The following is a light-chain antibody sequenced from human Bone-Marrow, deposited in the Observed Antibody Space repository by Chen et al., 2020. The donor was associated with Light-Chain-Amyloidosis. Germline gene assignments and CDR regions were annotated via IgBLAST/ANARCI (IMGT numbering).Light chain of an antibody. CDR2: WAS. Sequence: DIVMTQSPDSLAASLGEGATINCKSSQSLLYNNQNYLAWYQQKPGQPPRLLISWASTRESGVPDRFSGSGSGTDFTLTISSLQAEDVAVYYCQQYYSNPRTFGQGAKVEIK. J-gene: IGKJ1*01. CDR1: QSLLYNNQNY. V-gene: IGKV4-1*01. CDR3: QQYYSNPRT.